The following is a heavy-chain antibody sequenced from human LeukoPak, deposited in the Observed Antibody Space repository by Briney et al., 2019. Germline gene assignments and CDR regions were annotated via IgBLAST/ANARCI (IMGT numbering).Heavy chain of an antibody. Sequence: PSETLSLTCAVYGGSFSGYYWSWIRQPPGKGLEWIGEINHSGSTNYNPSLKSRLTISVDTSKNQFSLKLSSVTAADTAVYYCAREYSSSWYRGYFDYWGQGTLVTVSS. CDR2: INHSGST. CDR3: AREYSSSWYRGYFDY. CDR1: GGSFSGYY. V-gene: IGHV4-34*01. D-gene: IGHD6-13*01. J-gene: IGHJ4*02.